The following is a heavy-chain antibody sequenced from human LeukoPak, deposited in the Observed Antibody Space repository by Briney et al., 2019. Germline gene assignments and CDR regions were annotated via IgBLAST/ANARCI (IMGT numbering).Heavy chain of an antibody. CDR3: ARGRSYYGSGDTFDY. CDR2: INHSGGT. V-gene: IGHV4-34*01. D-gene: IGHD3-10*01. CDR1: GGSFSGYY. Sequence: PSETLSLTCAVYGGSFSGYYWSWIRQPPGKGLEWIGEINHSGGTNYNPSLKSRVTISVDTSKNQFSLKLSSVTAADTAVYYCARGRSYYGSGDTFDYWGQGTLVTVSS. J-gene: IGHJ4*02.